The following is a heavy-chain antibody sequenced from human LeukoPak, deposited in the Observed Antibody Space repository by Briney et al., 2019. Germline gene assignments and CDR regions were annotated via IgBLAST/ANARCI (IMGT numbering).Heavy chain of an antibody. CDR1: GFNFRDFS. CDR3: AKGNNTISFNFDY. D-gene: IGHD1-14*01. CDR2: VSGDGDVT. V-gene: IGHV3-43*02. J-gene: IGHJ4*02. Sequence: PGGSLRLSCTASGFNFRDFSMHWVRQIPGQGLEWVSLVSGDGDVTYYADFVKGRFTISRDNGRNLLYLQMNSLSGEDTAFYYCAKGNNTISFNFDYWGQGTLVTVSS.